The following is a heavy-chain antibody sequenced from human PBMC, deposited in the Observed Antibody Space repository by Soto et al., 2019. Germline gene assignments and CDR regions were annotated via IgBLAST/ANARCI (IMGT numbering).Heavy chain of an antibody. V-gene: IGHV1-3*05. CDR2: INAGNGNT. J-gene: IGHJ6*02. Sequence: QVQLVQSGTEEKKPGASVKVSCKASGYTFTSYAMHWVRQAPGQRLEWMGWINAGNGNTKYSQKFQGRVTITRDTSASTAYMELSSLRSEDTAVHYCARYCISTSCYVDYYYGMDVWGQGTTVTVSS. CDR3: ARYCISTSCYVDYYYGMDV. CDR1: GYTFTSYA. D-gene: IGHD2-2*01.